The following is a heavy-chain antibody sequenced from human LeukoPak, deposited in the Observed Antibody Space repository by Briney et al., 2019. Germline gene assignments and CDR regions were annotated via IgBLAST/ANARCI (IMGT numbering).Heavy chain of an antibody. CDR1: RFTFSSYA. V-gene: IGHV3-30-3*01. J-gene: IGHJ4*02. D-gene: IGHD2-2*01. Sequence: PGGSLRLSCAASRFTFSSYAMHWVRQAPGKGLEWVAVISYDGSNKYYADSVKGRFTISRDNSKNTLYLQMNSLRAEDTAVYYCARVGIVVVPAATAGNDYWGQGTLVTVSS. CDR3: ARVGIVVVPAATAGNDY. CDR2: ISYDGSNK.